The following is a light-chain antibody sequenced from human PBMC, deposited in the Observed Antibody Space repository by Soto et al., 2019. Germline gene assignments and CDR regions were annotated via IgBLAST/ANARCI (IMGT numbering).Light chain of an antibody. J-gene: IGLJ3*02. Sequence: QAVVTQPPSVSGAPGQTVSIPCSGSSSNIGAGYDVHWYQQLPGTVPKLVIYGTFNRPSGVPDRFSGSKSGTSASLAITGLRAEDEADYYCQAYDNSLGVSVLFGGGTKVTVL. V-gene: IGLV1-40*01. CDR2: GTF. CDR3: QAYDNSLGVSVL. CDR1: SSNIGAGYD.